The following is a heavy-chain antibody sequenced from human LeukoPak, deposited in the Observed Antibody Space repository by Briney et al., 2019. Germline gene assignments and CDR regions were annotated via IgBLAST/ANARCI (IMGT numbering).Heavy chain of an antibody. CDR1: GGSISSYY. Sequence: SETLSLTCTISGGSISSYYWSWIRQPPGKGLESIGYVYYRGTTNYNPSLKSRVTISVDTSKNQFSLNLNSVTAADTAVYYCARDLEHGGNSIWYFDLWGRSTLVTVSS. V-gene: IGHV4-59*01. CDR2: VYYRGTT. D-gene: IGHD4-23*01. J-gene: IGHJ2*01. CDR3: ARDLEHGGNSIWYFDL.